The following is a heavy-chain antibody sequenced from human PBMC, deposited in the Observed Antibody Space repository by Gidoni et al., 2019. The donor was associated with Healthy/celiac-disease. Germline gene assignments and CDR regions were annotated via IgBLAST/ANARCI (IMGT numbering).Heavy chain of an antibody. D-gene: IGHD2-21*01. CDR1: GGSISSSSYY. CDR2: IYYSGST. Sequence: QLQLQESGPGLVKPSETLSLTCTVSGGSISSSSYYWGWIRQPPGKGLEWIGSIYYSGSTYYNPSLKSRVTISVDTSKNQFSLKLSSVTAADTAVYYCARVIPRYGMDVWGQGTTVTVSS. CDR3: ARVIPRYGMDV. J-gene: IGHJ6*02. V-gene: IGHV4-39*01.